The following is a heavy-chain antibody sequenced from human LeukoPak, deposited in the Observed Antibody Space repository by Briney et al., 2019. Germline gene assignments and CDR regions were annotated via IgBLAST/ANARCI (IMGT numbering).Heavy chain of an antibody. CDR1: GFTFRSYS. CDR2: ISYSSSTI. CDR3: ARDERVGSGWYFVD. Sequence: GGSLRLSCAASGFTFRSYSMNWVRQAPGKGLEWVSYISYSSSTIYYADSVKGRFTISRDNAKNSLYLQMNSLRDEDTAVYYCARDERVGSGWYFVDWGQGTLVTVSS. D-gene: IGHD6-19*01. J-gene: IGHJ4*02. V-gene: IGHV3-48*02.